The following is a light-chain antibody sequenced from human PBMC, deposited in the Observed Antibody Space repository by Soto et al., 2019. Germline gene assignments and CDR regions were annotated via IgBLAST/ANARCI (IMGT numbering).Light chain of an antibody. J-gene: IGKJ5*01. CDR1: QSVSSY. CDR2: DAS. V-gene: IGKV3-11*01. Sequence: EIVLTQSPATLSLSPGERATLSCMASQSVSSYLAWYQQKPGQAPRLLIYDASNRATGIPARFSGSGSGTDFPLTISSLEPEDFAVYYCQQRSNWPSITFGQGTRLEIK. CDR3: QQRSNWPSIT.